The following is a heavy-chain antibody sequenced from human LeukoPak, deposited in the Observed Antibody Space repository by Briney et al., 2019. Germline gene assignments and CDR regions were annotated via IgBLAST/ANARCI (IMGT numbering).Heavy chain of an antibody. CDR3: ARVTVGTIFFDY. CDR2: IQYSGST. V-gene: IGHV4-59*01. J-gene: IGHJ4*02. Sequence: SETLSLTCTVSGVSISSYYWSWIRQPPGKGLEWIGYIQYSGSTHYNPSLVRRVTISVDTSKNQFSLKLSSVTAADTAVYYCARVTVGTIFFDYWGQGTLVSVS. CDR1: GVSISSYY. D-gene: IGHD5-24*01.